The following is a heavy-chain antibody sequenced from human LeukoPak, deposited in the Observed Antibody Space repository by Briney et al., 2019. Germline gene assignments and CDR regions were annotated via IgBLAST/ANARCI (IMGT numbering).Heavy chain of an antibody. D-gene: IGHD3-10*01. CDR3: ARDWDRSGTLFDY. V-gene: IGHV1-69*06. J-gene: IGHJ4*02. CDR1: GGTFSSYA. Sequence: SVKVSCKASGGTFSSYAISWVRQAPGQGLEWMGGIIPIFGTANYAQKFQGRVTITADKSTSTAYMELSSLRSEDTAVYYCARDWDRSGTLFDYWGQGTLVTVSS. CDR2: IIPIFGTA.